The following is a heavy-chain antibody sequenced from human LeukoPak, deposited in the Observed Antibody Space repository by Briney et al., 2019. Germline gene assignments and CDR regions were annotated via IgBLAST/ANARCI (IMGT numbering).Heavy chain of an antibody. CDR1: GFTFSSYD. CDR2: IGTAGDT. V-gene: IGHV3-13*01. Sequence: GGSLRLSCAASGFTFSSYDMHWVRQATGKCLEWVSAIGTAGDTYYPGSVKGRFTISRENAKNSLYLQMNRLRAGDTAVYYCAKSRFIRYFDWLLSPGTFDIWGQGTMVTVSS. D-gene: IGHD3-9*01. CDR3: AKSRFIRYFDWLLSPGTFDI. J-gene: IGHJ3*02.